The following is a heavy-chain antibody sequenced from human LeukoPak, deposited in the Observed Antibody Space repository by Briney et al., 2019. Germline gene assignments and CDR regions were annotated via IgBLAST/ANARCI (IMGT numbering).Heavy chain of an antibody. V-gene: IGHV3-21*06. CDR1: GFTFSSYA. Sequence: GGSLRLSCAASGFTFSSYAMHWARQAPGKGLEWVSSIDSSGGYMFYADSVRGRFIISRDNAKDSLYLQMNSLRVEDTAVYYCLRGDRRDYWGQGTLVTVSS. CDR2: IDSSGGYM. J-gene: IGHJ4*02. CDR3: LRGDRRDY.